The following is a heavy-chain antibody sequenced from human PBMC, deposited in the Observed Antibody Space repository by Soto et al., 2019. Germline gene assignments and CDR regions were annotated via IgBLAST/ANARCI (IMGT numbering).Heavy chain of an antibody. CDR1: GGTFSSYA. CDR2: IIPIFGTA. V-gene: IGHV1-69*01. D-gene: IGHD3-22*01. J-gene: IGHJ5*02. CDR3: ARVDDSSGYFQSYWFDP. Sequence: QVQLVQSGAEVKKPGSSLKVSCKASGGTFSSYAISWVRQSPGQGLEWMGGIIPIFGTANYAQKFQGRVTITADESTSTAYMELSSLGSEDTAVYYCARVDDSSGYFQSYWFDPWGQGTLVTVSS.